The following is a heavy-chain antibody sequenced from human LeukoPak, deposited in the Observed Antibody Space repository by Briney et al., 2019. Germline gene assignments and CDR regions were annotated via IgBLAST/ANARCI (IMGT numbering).Heavy chain of an antibody. CDR1: GFTFSNHW. CDR3: VRGSFGPDI. D-gene: IGHD3/OR15-3a*01. V-gene: IGHV3-74*03. Sequence: GGSLRLSCVASGFTFSNHWMHWVRQAPRKGLVWVSRINNDGSNTMYADSVKGRFTISRDNAKNTLYLQMNSLRAEDTAVYYCVRGSFGPDIWGQGTMVTVSS. CDR2: INNDGSNT. J-gene: IGHJ3*02.